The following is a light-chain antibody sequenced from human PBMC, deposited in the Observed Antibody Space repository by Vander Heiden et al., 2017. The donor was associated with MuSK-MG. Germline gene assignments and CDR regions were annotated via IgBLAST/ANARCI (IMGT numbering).Light chain of an antibody. V-gene: IGLV3-21*04. Sequence: SYVLTQPPPVSVAPGKTARITCGGNNIGSKSVHWYQQKPGQAPVLVIYYDSDRPSGIPERFSGSNSGNTATLTISRVEAGDEADYYCQVWDSSSDLGVFGTGTKVTVL. CDR2: YDS. CDR1: NIGSKS. J-gene: IGLJ1*01. CDR3: QVWDSSSDLGV.